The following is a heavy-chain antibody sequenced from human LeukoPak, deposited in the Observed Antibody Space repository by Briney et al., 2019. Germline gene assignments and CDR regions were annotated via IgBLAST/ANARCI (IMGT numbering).Heavy chain of an antibody. CDR2: ISGSGIST. D-gene: IGHD3-10*01. Sequence: PGGSLRLSCAASGFTFSSYWMSWVRQAPGKWLEWVSAISGSGISTYYADSVKGRFTISRDNSKNTLYLQMNSLRAEDTAVYYCAKDHWFGKLNPWGQGTLVTVSS. CDR1: GFTFSSYW. V-gene: IGHV3-23*01. J-gene: IGHJ5*02. CDR3: AKDHWFGKLNP.